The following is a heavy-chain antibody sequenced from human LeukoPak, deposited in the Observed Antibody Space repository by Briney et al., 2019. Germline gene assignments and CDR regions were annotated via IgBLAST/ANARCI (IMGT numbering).Heavy chain of an antibody. D-gene: IGHD2-2*01. Sequence: AGSLCLSCAASGCTVSNNYMNWVRQAPGKGLEWVSTIYSGGSTYYADSVKGRFTISRHNSKNTLDLQMNTLRAADTAVYYCARHLSDITSSPNYWGPGTLVTVSS. CDR2: IYSGGST. J-gene: IGHJ4*02. CDR3: ARHLSDITSSPNY. CDR1: GCTVSNNY. V-gene: IGHV3-53*01.